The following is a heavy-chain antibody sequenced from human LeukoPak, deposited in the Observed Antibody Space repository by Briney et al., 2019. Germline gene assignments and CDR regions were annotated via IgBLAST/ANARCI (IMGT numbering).Heavy chain of an antibody. D-gene: IGHD3-10*01. CDR1: GGTFSSYA. J-gene: IGHJ6*02. V-gene: IGHV1-69*01. CDR3: ASIGADTMVRGVITPGDYYYGMDV. CDR2: IIPIFGTA. Sequence: SVKVSCKASGGTFSSYAISWVRQAPGQGLEWMGGIIPIFGTANYAQKFQGRVTITADESTSTAYMELSSLRSEDTAVYYCASIGADTMVRGVITPGDYYYGMDVWGQGTTVTVSS.